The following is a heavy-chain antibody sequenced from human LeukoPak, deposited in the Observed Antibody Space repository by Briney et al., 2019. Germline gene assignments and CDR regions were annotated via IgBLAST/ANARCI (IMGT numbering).Heavy chain of an antibody. V-gene: IGHV1-8*01. J-gene: IGHJ5*02. CDR1: GYTFTSYD. CDR3: AKIGAAARRTPNPRWFDP. CDR2: MNPNRGNT. D-gene: IGHD6-6*01. Sequence: ASVKVSCKASGYTFTSYDINWVRQATGQGLEWMGWMNPNRGNTGYAQKFQGRVSMTWNTSISTAYMELSSLKSEDTAVYYCAKIGAAARRTPNPRWFDPWGQGTLVTVSS.